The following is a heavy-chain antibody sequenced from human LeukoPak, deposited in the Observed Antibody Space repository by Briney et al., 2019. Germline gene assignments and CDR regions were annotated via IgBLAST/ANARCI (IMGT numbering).Heavy chain of an antibody. CDR3: ARLGKYADY. D-gene: IGHD2-8*01. Sequence: GGSLRLSCAASGFTFTNYAMTWVRQVPGKGLEWVSHISGSGGSSYHVDSVKGRFTISRDNSKNTLYLQMNSLRAEDTAVYYCARLGKYADYWGQGTLVTVSS. V-gene: IGHV3-23*01. J-gene: IGHJ4*02. CDR2: ISGSGGSS. CDR1: GFTFTNYA.